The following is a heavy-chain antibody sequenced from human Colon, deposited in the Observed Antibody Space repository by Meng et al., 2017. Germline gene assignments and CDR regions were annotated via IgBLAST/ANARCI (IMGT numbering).Heavy chain of an antibody. V-gene: IGHV4-4*02. J-gene: IGHJ4*02. D-gene: IGHD6-19*01. Sequence: QVQLRESGPGLVGPSGTLFLTCEVSGGSISSSQWWSWVRQPPGKGLEWIGQIYLGGSPAYSPSLESRITMSVDKSNNQFSLRLRSVTAADTAVYYCARHGGWHFDYWGQGTLVTVSS. CDR1: GGSISSSQW. CDR3: ARHGGWHFDY. CDR2: IYLGGSP.